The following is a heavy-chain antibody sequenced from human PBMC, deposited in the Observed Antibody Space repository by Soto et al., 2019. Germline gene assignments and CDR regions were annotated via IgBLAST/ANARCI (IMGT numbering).Heavy chain of an antibody. CDR2: IHYTGST. Sequence: QLQLQESGPGLVKPSETLSLTCTVSGGSISSRSNYWGWIRQPPGKALEWIGSIHYTGSTYYNAYVKSRVTMSVYTSKNRFSPNLSSVTAADTAVYYGARQRVLYGDSGEHFQYWGQGARVTVSS. CDR3: ARQRVLYGDSGEHFQY. V-gene: IGHV4-39*01. D-gene: IGHD4-17*01. J-gene: IGHJ1*01. CDR1: GGSISSRSNY.